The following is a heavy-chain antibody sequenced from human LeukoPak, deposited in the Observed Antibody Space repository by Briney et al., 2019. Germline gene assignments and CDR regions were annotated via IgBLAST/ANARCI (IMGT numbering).Heavy chain of an antibody. Sequence: SETLSLTCTVSGGSISSYYWSWIRQPPGKGLEWIGYIYYSGSTNYNPSLKSRVTISVDTSKNQFSLKLSSVTAADTAVYYCARHAPLAAARTAECFDYWGQGTLVTVSS. D-gene: IGHD6-13*01. CDR2: IYYSGST. J-gene: IGHJ4*02. CDR1: GGSISSYY. CDR3: ARHAPLAAARTAECFDY. V-gene: IGHV4-59*08.